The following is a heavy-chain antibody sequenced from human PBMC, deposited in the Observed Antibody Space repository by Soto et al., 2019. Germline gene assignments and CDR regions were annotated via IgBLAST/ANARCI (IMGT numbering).Heavy chain of an antibody. D-gene: IGHD3-9*01. V-gene: IGHV4-59*01. J-gene: IGHJ6*02. CDR2: IYYSGST. CDR1: GGSISSYY. CDR3: ARVPMYYDILTGYSDYYYYGMDV. Sequence: PSETLSLTCTVSGGSISSYYWSWIRQPPGKGLEWIGYIYYSGSTNYNPSLKSRVTISVDTSKNQFSLKLGSVTAADTAVYYRARVPMYYDILTGYSDYYYYGMDVWGQGTTVTSP.